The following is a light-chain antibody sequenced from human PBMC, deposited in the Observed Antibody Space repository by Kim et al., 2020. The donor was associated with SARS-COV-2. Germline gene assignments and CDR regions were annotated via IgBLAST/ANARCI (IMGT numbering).Light chain of an antibody. J-gene: IGLJ1*01. Sequence: APGQTARTTWGGNKLGSKYGSWYHQKPGQAPVVVIFRESSRPSGIPERVSGSNSGNTATLTISGAQAGDEADYNCQAWDSSIEVFGRGTKVTVL. V-gene: IGLV3-9*01. CDR1: KLGSKY. CDR2: RES. CDR3: QAWDSSIEV.